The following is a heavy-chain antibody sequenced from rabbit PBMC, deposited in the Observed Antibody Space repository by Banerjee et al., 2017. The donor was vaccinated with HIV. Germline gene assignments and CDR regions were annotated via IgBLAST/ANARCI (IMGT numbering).Heavy chain of an antibody. CDR1: GFDFSSYY. D-gene: IGHD1-1*01. CDR2: SYAGNGRT. Sequence: QLVQSWGGLVQPGGSLKLSCKASGFDFSSYYMSWVRQAPGKGLEWIGTSYAGNGRTYYASWVNGRFTISSDNAQNTVDLQMNSLTVADTATYFCGRGSSGYYGTNLWGQGTLVTVS. J-gene: IGHJ4*01. V-gene: IGHV1S7*01. CDR3: GRGSSGYYGTNL.